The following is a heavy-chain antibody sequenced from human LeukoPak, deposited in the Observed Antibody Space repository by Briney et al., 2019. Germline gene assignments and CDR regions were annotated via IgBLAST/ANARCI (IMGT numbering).Heavy chain of an antibody. J-gene: IGHJ4*02. CDR2: IYSGGST. Sequence: GSLRLSCAASGFTVSSIYMSWVRQAPGKGLGWGSVIYSGGSTYYADSVKGRFTISRDNSKNTLYLQMNSLRAEDTAVYYCASCPGIAVAGLYYCGQGTLVTVSS. D-gene: IGHD6-19*01. CDR3: ASCPGIAVAGLYY. CDR1: GFTVSSIY. V-gene: IGHV3-53*01.